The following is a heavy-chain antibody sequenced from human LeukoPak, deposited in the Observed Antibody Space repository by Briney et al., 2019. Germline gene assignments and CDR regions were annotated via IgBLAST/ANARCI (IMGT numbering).Heavy chain of an antibody. CDR2: IYPGDSDT. CDR1: GYSFTSYW. CDR3: ARLMSIAVAGTAFDI. V-gene: IGHV5-51*01. Sequence: GESLRISCKGSGYSFTSYWIGWVRQMPGKGLEWMGIIYPGDSDTRYSPSFQGQVTISADKSISTAYLQWSSLKASDTAMYYCARLMSIAVAGTAFDIWGQGTMVTVSS. J-gene: IGHJ3*02. D-gene: IGHD6-19*01.